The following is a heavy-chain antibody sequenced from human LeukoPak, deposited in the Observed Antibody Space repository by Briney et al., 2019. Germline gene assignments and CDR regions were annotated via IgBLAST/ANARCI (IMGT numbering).Heavy chain of an antibody. Sequence: PGGSLRLSCAASGFTFSSYSMNWVRQAPGKGLEWISSISSSSSYIYYADSMKGRFTISRDNAKNSLYLQMSSLRAEDSAVYYCARGGRYCSGGSCLDYWGQGTLVTVSS. J-gene: IGHJ4*02. D-gene: IGHD2-15*01. V-gene: IGHV3-21*01. CDR2: ISSSSSYI. CDR1: GFTFSSYS. CDR3: ARGGRYCSGGSCLDY.